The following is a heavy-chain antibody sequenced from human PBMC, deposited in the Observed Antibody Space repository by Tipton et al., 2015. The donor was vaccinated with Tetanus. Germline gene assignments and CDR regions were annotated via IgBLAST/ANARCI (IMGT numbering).Heavy chain of an antibody. CDR3: ARLSSSANDAHAFDI. J-gene: IGHJ3*02. D-gene: IGHD3-22*01. V-gene: IGHV4-39*01. CDR2: IYYSGTT. Sequence: GLVKPSETLSLTCTVSGASIRGSSDYWGWIRQPPGKGLEWIGSIYYSGTTYSNPSLGSRVTMSVDTSKIQFSLKVSSVTAADTAVYYCARLSSSANDAHAFDIWGQGTMVTVSS. CDR1: GASIRGSSDY.